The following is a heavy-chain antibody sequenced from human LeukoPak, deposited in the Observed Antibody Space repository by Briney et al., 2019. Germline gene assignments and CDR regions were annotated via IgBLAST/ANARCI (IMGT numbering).Heavy chain of an antibody. J-gene: IGHJ4*02. Sequence: GGALRLSCAASGFTFSSYSMNLVRQAPGKGLEWVSSISSSSIYIYYADSAKGRFTISRDNAKNSLYLQMNSLRAEDTAVYYCARVSVDTAMVTPSGFDYWGQGTLVTVSS. V-gene: IGHV3-21*01. CDR1: GFTFSSYS. D-gene: IGHD5-18*01. CDR3: ARVSVDTAMVTPSGFDY. CDR2: ISSSSIYI.